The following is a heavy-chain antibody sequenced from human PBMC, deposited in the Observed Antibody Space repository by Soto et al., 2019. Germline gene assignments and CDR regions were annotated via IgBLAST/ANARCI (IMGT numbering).Heavy chain of an antibody. CDR3: ATAGNCRFDN. Sequence: GGSLRLSCAASAFSFSTSWMHWVRQAPGEGLVWVSRINPDGRTINYADSVKGRFTISRDNAKNTLYLQMNILRVEDTAVYFCATAGNCRFDNWGLGTLVTVSS. CDR2: INPDGRTI. D-gene: IGHD1-1*01. J-gene: IGHJ4*02. CDR1: AFSFSTSW. V-gene: IGHV3-74*01.